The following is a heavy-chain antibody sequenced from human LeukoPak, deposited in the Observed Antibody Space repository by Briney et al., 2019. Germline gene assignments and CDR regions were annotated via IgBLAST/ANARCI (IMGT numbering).Heavy chain of an antibody. D-gene: IGHD1-14*01. CDR2: TDGSNK. CDR1: GFTFTIYA. Sequence: GTSLRLSCAASGFTFTIYAIHWVRQAPGKGLEWPAVTDGSNKFYSDSVKGRFTISGDSSKNTVYLQMNSLRPEDTAMYYCAKDLIAGAPDYFDYWGQGTLVSVSS. CDR3: AKDLIAGAPDYFDY. J-gene: IGHJ4*02. V-gene: IGHV3-30-3*01.